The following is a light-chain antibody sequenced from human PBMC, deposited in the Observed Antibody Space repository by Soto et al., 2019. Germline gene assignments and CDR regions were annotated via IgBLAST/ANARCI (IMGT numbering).Light chain of an antibody. V-gene: IGKV3-20*01. Sequence: EIVLTQSPGTLSLSPGERATLSCRANQSVSSSYLAWYQQKPGQAPRLFIYGASSRATGIPDRFSGSGSGTDFSLTISRLEPEDFAVNYCQQYGSSPRALTFGGGTKVEIK. CDR1: QSVSSSY. J-gene: IGKJ4*01. CDR2: GAS. CDR3: QQYGSSPRALT.